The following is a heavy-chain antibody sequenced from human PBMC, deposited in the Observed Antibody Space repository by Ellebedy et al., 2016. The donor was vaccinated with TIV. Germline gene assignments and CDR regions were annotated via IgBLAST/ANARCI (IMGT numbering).Heavy chain of an antibody. V-gene: IGHV3-11*06. CDR1: GFTFSDYY. CDR2: ISSSSYT. D-gene: IGHD3-9*01. Sequence: PGGSLRLSCAASGFTFSDYYMSWIRQAPGKGLKWVSYISSSSYTNYADSVKGRFTISRDNAKNSLYLQMNSLRAEDTAVYYCARDDDDILTGRNAMDVWGQGTTVTVSS. CDR3: ARDDDDILTGRNAMDV. J-gene: IGHJ6*02.